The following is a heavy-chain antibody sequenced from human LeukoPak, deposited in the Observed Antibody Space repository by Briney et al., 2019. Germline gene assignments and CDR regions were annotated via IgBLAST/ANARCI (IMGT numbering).Heavy chain of an antibody. CDR3: TRFGPDY. CDR2: IHHSRGT. J-gene: IGHJ4*02. CDR1: GGSISNYY. V-gene: IGHV4-59*08. D-gene: IGHD3-10*01. Sequence: SETLSLTCSVSGGSISNYYWSWIRQPPGKGLEWIGTIHHSRGTNYNPSLKSRVTISLDTSKNQFSLKVNSMTAADTAMYYCTRFGPDYWGQGTLVTVSP.